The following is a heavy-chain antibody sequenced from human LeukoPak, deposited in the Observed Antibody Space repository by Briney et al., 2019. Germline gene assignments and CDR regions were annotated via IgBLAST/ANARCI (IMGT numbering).Heavy chain of an antibody. V-gene: IGHV3-7*01. D-gene: IGHD3-22*01. Sequence: GGSLRLSCAASGFTFSSYWMSWVRQAPGKGLEWVANIKQDGSEKYYVDSVKGRFTISRDNAKNSLYLQMNSLRAEDTAVYYCARDQQLYYDSSGYHNWGQGTLVTVSS. CDR1: GFTFSSYW. CDR2: IKQDGSEK. CDR3: ARDQQLYYDSSGYHN. J-gene: IGHJ4*02.